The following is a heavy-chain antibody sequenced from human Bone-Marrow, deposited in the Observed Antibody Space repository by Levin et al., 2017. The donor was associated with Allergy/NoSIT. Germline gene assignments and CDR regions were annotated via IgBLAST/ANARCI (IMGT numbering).Heavy chain of an antibody. Sequence: GSLRLSCTVSGGSIRSSVYYWAWIRQPPGKGLEWIGAVFYTGNTYDNPSLKSRLSMSVDTSKNQFSLRLSSVTAADTSVYFCARQARKTYSDYWRFDLWGRGTLVTVSS. V-gene: IGHV4-39*01. D-gene: IGHD1-26*01. CDR1: GGSIRSSVYY. CDR3: ARQARKTYSDYWRFDL. J-gene: IGHJ2*01. CDR2: VFYTGNT.